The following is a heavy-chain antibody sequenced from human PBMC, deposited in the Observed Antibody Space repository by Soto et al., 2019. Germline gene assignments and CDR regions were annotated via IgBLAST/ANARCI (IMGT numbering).Heavy chain of an antibody. J-gene: IGHJ6*02. V-gene: IGHV3-11*01. CDR1: GFTFSYYY. Sequence: GGSLRLSCAASGFTFSYYYMIWIRQAPGKGLEWVSYISSSGSTIYYADSVKGRFTISRDNAKNSLYLQMNSLRAEDTAVYYCARLDTGYYYYYGMDVWGQGTTVTVSS. CDR3: ARLDTGYYYYYGMDV. D-gene: IGHD5-18*01. CDR2: ISSSGSTI.